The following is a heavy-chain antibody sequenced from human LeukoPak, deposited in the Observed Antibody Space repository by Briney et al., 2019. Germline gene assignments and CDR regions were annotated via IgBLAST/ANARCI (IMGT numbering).Heavy chain of an antibody. CDR2: IYPGDSDT. D-gene: IGHD3-22*01. CDR1: GYSFATYW. V-gene: IGHV5-51*01. Sequence: GESLKISCKGSGYSFATYWIGWVRQMPGKGLEWMGIIYPGDSDTRYSPSFQGQVTISADKSISTAYLRWSSLKASDTAMYYCARQFGVDYYDSSGYADYWGQGTLVTVSS. CDR3: ARQFGVDYYDSSGYADY. J-gene: IGHJ4*02.